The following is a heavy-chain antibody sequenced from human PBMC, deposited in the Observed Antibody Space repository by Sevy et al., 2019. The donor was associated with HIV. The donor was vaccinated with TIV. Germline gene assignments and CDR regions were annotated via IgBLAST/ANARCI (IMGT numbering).Heavy chain of an antibody. CDR2: IRSKAYGGTT. CDR1: GFTFGDYA. CDR3: TRERITMVRGVTRPDY. V-gene: IGHV3-49*03. D-gene: IGHD3-10*01. Sequence: GGSLRLSCTASGFTFGDYAMSWFRQAPGKGLEWVGFIRSKAYGGTTEYAASVKGRFTISRDDSKSIAYLQMNSLKTEDKAVYYCTRERITMVRGVTRPDYWGQGTLVTVSS. J-gene: IGHJ4*02.